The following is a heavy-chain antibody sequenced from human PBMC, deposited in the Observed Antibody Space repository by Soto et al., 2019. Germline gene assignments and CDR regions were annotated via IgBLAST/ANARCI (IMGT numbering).Heavy chain of an antibody. CDR2: IWYDGSNK. J-gene: IGHJ6*02. D-gene: IGHD1-26*01. CDR1: GFTFSSYG. Sequence: QVQLVESGGGVVQPGRSLRLSCAASGFTFSSYGMHWVRQAPGKGLEWVAVIWYDGSNKYYADSVKGRFTISRDNSKNPLYLQMNSLRGEDTAVYYCARVGAVGATFNDDYYGMDVWGQGTTVTVSS. CDR3: ARVGAVGATFNDDYYGMDV. V-gene: IGHV3-33*01.